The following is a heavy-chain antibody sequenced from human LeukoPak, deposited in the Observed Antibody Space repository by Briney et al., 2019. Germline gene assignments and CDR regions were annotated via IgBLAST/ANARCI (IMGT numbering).Heavy chain of an antibody. J-gene: IGHJ4*02. D-gene: IGHD5-18*01. V-gene: IGHV3-7*01. Sequence: GGSLRLSCAVSGFTFSSYWMSWVRQAPGKGLEWVANIKQDGSEKYYVDSVKGRFTISRDNAKSSLYLQMNSLRAEDTAVYYCARHLSGVTGYTYGRGIDYWGQGTLVTVSS. CDR3: ARHLSGVTGYTYGRGIDY. CDR1: GFTFSSYW. CDR2: IKQDGSEK.